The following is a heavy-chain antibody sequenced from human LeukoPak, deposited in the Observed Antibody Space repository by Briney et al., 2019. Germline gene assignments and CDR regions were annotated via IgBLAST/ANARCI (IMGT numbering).Heavy chain of an antibody. Sequence: GGTLRLSCAASGFTFSSYGMGWVRQAPGKGLEWVSAISGSGGSTYYADSVKGRFTISRDNSKNTLYLQMNSLRAEDTAVYYCAKGGCSGGSCYRSLPFDYWGQGTLVTVSS. D-gene: IGHD2-15*01. CDR3: AKGGCSGGSCYRSLPFDY. J-gene: IGHJ4*02. CDR1: GFTFSSYG. V-gene: IGHV3-23*01. CDR2: ISGSGGST.